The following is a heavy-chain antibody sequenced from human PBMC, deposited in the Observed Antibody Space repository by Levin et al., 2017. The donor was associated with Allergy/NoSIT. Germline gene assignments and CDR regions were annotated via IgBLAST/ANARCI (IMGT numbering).Heavy chain of an antibody. CDR3: ARGPRNTKYSSGWYYFDY. J-gene: IGHJ4*02. CDR2: INWNGGST. D-gene: IGHD6-19*01. V-gene: IGHV3-20*04. CDR1: GFTFDDYG. Sequence: GGSLRLSCAASGFTFDDYGMSWVRQAPGKGLEWVSGINWNGGSTGYADSVKGRFTISRDNAKNSLYLQMNSLRAEDTALYYCARGPRNTKYSSGWYYFDYWGQGTLVTVSS.